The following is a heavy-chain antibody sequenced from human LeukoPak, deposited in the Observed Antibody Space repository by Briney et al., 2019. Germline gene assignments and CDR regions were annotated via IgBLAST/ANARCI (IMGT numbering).Heavy chain of an antibody. J-gene: IGHJ1*01. D-gene: IGHD3-22*01. CDR3: ARGLRDSSGREYFQD. Sequence: GASVKVSCKASGYTFTTYDINWVRQATGHQLEWMGWRNSNIGNTGGAQKFEGRVTVSRNTSRSTAYMELSSLRSEDTAVYYCARGLRDSSGREYFQDWGQGTLVTVSS. V-gene: IGHV1-8*01. CDR2: RNSNIGNT. CDR1: GYTFTTYD.